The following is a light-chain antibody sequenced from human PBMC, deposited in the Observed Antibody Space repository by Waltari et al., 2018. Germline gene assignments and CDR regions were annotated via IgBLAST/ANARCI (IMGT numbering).Light chain of an antibody. CDR1: QSVGRY. V-gene: IGKV3-20*01. J-gene: IGKJ1*01. CDR3: QKYESLPAT. CDR2: HAS. Sequence: EIVLTQSPGTLSLSPGERAPLPCRASQSVGRYLVWYQQKPGQAPRLLIYHASIRATGIPDRFSGSGSGTDFSLTISRLEPEDFAVYYCQKYESLPATFGQGTKVEI.